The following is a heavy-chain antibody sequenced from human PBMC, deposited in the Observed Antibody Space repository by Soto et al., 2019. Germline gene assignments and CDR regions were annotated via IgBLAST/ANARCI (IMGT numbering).Heavy chain of an antibody. CDR3: ARDDSSSWYFVGEPANYFGY. D-gene: IGHD6-13*01. Sequence: GGSLRLSCAASGFTFSSYAMHWVRQAPGKGLEWVAVISYDGSNKYYADSVKGRFTISRDNSKNTLYLQMNSLRAEDTAVYYCARDDSSSWYFVGEPANYFGYWGQGTLVTVSS. CDR1: GFTFSSYA. V-gene: IGHV3-30-3*01. CDR2: ISYDGSNK. J-gene: IGHJ4*02.